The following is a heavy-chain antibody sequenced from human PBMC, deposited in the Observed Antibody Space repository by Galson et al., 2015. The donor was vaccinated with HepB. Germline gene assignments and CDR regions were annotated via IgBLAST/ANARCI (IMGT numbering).Heavy chain of an antibody. CDR1: GFTFSNYA. CDR3: AKRPIYYFDY. Sequence: SLRLSCAASGFTFSNYAMCWVRQAPGKGLEWVSTISGSGGTTYYADSVKGRFTLSRDNSKNTLYMQMNSLRAEDTAVYYCAKRPIYYFDYWGQGTLVTVSS. CDR2: ISGSGGTT. V-gene: IGHV3-23*01. J-gene: IGHJ4*02. D-gene: IGHD3-9*01.